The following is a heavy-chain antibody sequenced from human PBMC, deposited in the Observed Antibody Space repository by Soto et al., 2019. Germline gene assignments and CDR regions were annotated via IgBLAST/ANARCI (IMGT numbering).Heavy chain of an antibody. CDR2: ISGSGGTT. CDR3: AKVGWIQVWSEGNY. Sequence: GGPLRLSFAASGSTLSCYAMSWVRQAPGKGLEWVSSISGSGGTTYYADSVKGRFTISRDKSKNTLYMQMNSLRAEDTAVYHCAKVGWIQVWSEGNYWGQGTLVTVSS. J-gene: IGHJ4*02. V-gene: IGHV3-23*01. CDR1: GSTLSCYA. D-gene: IGHD5-18*01.